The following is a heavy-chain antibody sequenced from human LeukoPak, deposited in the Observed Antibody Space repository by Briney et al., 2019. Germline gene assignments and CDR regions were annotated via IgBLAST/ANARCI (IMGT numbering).Heavy chain of an antibody. CDR1: GGSFSGYY. CDR3: ARRSPSIWGSYRYTSNAFDI. Sequence: SETLSLTCAVDGGSFSGYYWSWIRQPPGKGLEWNGEINHSGSTNYSPSLKSRVTISVDTSKNQFSLKLSSVTAADTAVYYCARRSPSIWGSYRYTSNAFDIWGQGTMVTVSS. CDR2: INHSGST. J-gene: IGHJ3*02. V-gene: IGHV4-34*01. D-gene: IGHD3-16*02.